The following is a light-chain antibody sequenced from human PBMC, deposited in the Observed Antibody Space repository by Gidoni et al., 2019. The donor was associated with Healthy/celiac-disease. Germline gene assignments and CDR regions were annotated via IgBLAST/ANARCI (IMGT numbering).Light chain of an antibody. CDR2: GAS. J-gene: IGKJ3*01. V-gene: IGKV3-20*01. Sequence: EILLTQSPGTLSLSPGERATLSCRASQSVSSSYLAWYQQKPGQAPRLLIYGASSRDTGIPDRVSGSGAGTDFTLTISRLEPEDFAVYYCQQYGSSPLFTFGHGTKVDIK. CDR1: QSVSSSY. CDR3: QQYGSSPLFT.